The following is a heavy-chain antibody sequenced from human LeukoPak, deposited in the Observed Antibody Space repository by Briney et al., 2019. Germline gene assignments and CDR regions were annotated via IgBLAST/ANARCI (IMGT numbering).Heavy chain of an antibody. D-gene: IGHD5-12*01. Sequence: ASVKVSCKASGYTFASYAMNWVRQAPGQGLEWMGWINTNTGNPTYAQGFTGRFVSSLDTSVSTAYLQISSLKAEDTAAYYCARGGYAGFDYWGQGTLVTVSS. CDR2: INTNTGNP. V-gene: IGHV7-4-1*02. CDR1: GYTFASYA. CDR3: ARGGYAGFDY. J-gene: IGHJ4*02.